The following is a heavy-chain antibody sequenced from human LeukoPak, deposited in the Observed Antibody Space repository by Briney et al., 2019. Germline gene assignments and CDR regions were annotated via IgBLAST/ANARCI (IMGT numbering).Heavy chain of an antibody. Sequence: ASVKVSCKASGGTFSSYAISWVRQAPRQGLEWMGGIIPIFGTANYAQKFQGRVTITTDESTSTAYMELRSLRSDDTAVYYCARSSPSLYDFWSGYYWWAFDYWGQGTLVTVSA. CDR1: GGTFSSYA. D-gene: IGHD3-3*01. V-gene: IGHV1-69*05. CDR2: IIPIFGTA. CDR3: ARSSPSLYDFWSGYYWWAFDY. J-gene: IGHJ4*02.